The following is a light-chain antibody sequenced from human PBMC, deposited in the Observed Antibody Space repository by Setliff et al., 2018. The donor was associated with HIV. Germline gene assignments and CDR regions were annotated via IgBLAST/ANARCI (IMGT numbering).Light chain of an antibody. V-gene: IGKV1-39*01. Sequence: DIQMTQSPSSLSASVGDRVTITRRASQYIDKYLNWYQQKPGSAPRLLIYAASNLPTGVPSRFRGSRSGTDLSGTDFTLTISSLQPEDFATYYCQQSYAGITFGQGTRLEIK. J-gene: IGKJ5*01. CDR2: AAS. CDR3: QQSYAGIT. CDR1: QYIDKY.